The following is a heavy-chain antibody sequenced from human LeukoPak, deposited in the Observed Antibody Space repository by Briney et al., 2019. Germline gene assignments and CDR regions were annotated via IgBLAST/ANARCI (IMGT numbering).Heavy chain of an antibody. CDR3: AKDRDYYGAGSDY. Sequence: PGRSLRFSSAASGFTFNIIGMHWVRQAPGKGLEWVAGISYDEMYQYYADSVKGRFTISRDNSKNTLFLQMNSLRAEDTAIYYCAKDRDYYGAGSDYWGQGTLVTVSS. D-gene: IGHD3-10*01. CDR1: GFTFNIIG. V-gene: IGHV3-30*18. CDR2: ISYDEMYQ. J-gene: IGHJ4*02.